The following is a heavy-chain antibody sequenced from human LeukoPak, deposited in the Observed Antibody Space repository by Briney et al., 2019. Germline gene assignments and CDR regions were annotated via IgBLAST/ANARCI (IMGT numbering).Heavy chain of an antibody. V-gene: IGHV1-69*13. CDR2: IIPIFGTA. Sequence: SVKVSCKASGYTFTGYYLHWVRQAPGQGLEWMGGIIPIFGTANYAQKFQGRVTITADESTSTAYMELSSLRSEDTAVYYCARASPPLYYYMDVWGKGTTVTISS. CDR1: GYTFTGYY. J-gene: IGHJ6*03. CDR3: ARASPPLYYYMDV.